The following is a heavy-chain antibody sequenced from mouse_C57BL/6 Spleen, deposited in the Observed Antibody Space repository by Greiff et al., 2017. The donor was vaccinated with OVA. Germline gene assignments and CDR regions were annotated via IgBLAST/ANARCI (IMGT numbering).Heavy chain of an antibody. CDR2: ISSGSSTI. CDR1: GFTFSDYG. J-gene: IGHJ2*01. CDR3: ARESVYYFDY. Sequence: VQLQQSGGGLVKPGGSLKLSCAASGFTFSDYGMHWVRQAPEKGLEWVAYISSGSSTIYYADTVKGRFTISRDNAKNTLFLQMTSLRSEDTAMYYCARESVYYFDYWGQGTTLTVSS. V-gene: IGHV5-17*01.